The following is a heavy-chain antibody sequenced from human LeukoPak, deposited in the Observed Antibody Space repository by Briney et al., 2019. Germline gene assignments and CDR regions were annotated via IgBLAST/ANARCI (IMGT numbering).Heavy chain of an antibody. CDR1: GFTFSSYG. V-gene: IGHV3-23*01. J-gene: IGHJ4*02. Sequence: GGSLRLSYLASGFTFSSYGMSWVRQAPGKGLEWVSVTSRSGVDTYFADSVRARFSVSRDNSRNPLFLEMNSLRADDTAVYYCAKDVGANTYYFDYWGLGTLVTVSS. D-gene: IGHD1-26*01. CDR3: AKDVGANTYYFDY. CDR2: TSRSGVDT.